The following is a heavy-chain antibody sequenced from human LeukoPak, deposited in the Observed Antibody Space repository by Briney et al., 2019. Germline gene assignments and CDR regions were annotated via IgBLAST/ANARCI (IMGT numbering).Heavy chain of an antibody. CDR1: GGSISSYY. CDR3: ARGPMTTVVTPAGAFDI. V-gene: IGHV4-4*07. J-gene: IGHJ3*02. Sequence: SETLSLTCTVSGGSISSYYWSWIRQPAGKGLEWIGRIYTSGSTNYNPSLKSRVTMSVDTSKNQFSLKLSSVTAADTAVYYCARGPMTTVVTPAGAFDIWGQGTMVTVSS. CDR2: IYTSGST. D-gene: IGHD4-17*01.